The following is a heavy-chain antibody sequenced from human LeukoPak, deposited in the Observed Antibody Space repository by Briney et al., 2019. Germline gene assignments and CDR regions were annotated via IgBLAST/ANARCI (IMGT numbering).Heavy chain of an antibody. CDR2: MNPNSGNT. CDR3: AKTLPRNYDFWSGYFDGDY. J-gene: IGHJ4*02. Sequence: ASVKVSCKASGYTFTSYDINWVRQATGQGLEWMGWMNPNSGNTGYAQKFQGRVTMTRNTSISTAYMELSSLRSEDTAVYYCAKTLPRNYDFWSGYFDGDYWGQGTLVTVSS. CDR1: GYTFTSYD. V-gene: IGHV1-8*01. D-gene: IGHD3-3*01.